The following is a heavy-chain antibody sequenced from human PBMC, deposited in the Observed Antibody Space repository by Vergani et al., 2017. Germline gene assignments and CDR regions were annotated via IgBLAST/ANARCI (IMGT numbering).Heavy chain of an antibody. CDR1: GFTFSSYG. J-gene: IGHJ6*03. V-gene: IGHV3-33*01. CDR3: ARDRSDSSGYYYYYYYMDV. CDR2: IWYDGSNK. D-gene: IGHD3-22*01. Sequence: QVQLVESGGGVVQPGRSLRLSCEASGFTFSSYGMHWVRQAPGKGLEGVAVIWYDGSNKYYADSVKGRFTISRDNSKNTLYLQMNSLRAEDTAVYYCARDRSDSSGYYYYYYYMDVWGKGTTVTVSS.